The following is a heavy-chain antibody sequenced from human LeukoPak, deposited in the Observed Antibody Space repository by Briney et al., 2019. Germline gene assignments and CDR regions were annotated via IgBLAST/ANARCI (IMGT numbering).Heavy chain of an antibody. V-gene: IGHV4-34*01. J-gene: IGHJ4*02. CDR2: INHSGST. Sequence: PSETLSLTCAVYGGSFSGYYWSWIRQPPGKGLEWIGEINHSGSTNYNPSLKSRVTISVDTSKNQFSLKLSSVTAADTAVYYCASKGGYSYGYSFDYWGQGTLVTVSS. D-gene: IGHD5-18*01. CDR1: GGSFSGYY. CDR3: ASKGGYSYGYSFDY.